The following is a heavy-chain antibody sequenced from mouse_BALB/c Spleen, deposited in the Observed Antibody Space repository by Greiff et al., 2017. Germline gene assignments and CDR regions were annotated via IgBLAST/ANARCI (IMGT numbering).Heavy chain of an antibody. Sequence: EVNLVESGGGLVQPGGSLRLSCATSGFTFSDFYMEWVRQPPGKRLEWIAASRNKANDYTTEYSASVKGRFIVSRDTSQSILYLQMNALRAEDTAIYYCARALITTATFDYWGQGTTLTVSS. V-gene: IGHV7-1*02. CDR3: ARALITTATFDY. J-gene: IGHJ2*01. D-gene: IGHD1-2*01. CDR1: GFTFSDFY. CDR2: SRNKANDYTT.